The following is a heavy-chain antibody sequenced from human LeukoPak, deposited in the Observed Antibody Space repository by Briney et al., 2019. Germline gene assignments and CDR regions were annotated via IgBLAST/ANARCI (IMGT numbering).Heavy chain of an antibody. CDR3: ARGSLMYYDILTGYYSGYYYMDV. CDR1: GGTFSSYA. V-gene: IGHV1-69*06. Sequence: SVKVSCKASGGTFSSYAISWVRQAPGQGLEWMGGIIPIFGTANYAQKFQGRVTITADKSTSTAYMELSSLRSEDTAVYYCARGSLMYYDILTGYYSGYYYMDVWGKGTTVTVSS. J-gene: IGHJ6*03. D-gene: IGHD3-9*01. CDR2: IIPIFGTA.